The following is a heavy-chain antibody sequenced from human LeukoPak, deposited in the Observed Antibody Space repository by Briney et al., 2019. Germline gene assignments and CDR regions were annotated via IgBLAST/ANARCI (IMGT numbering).Heavy chain of an antibody. J-gene: IGHJ4*02. Sequence: PGTSLRLSCAASGFTVSSNYMSWVRQAPGKGLEWVSVIYSGGSTYYADSVKGRFTISRDNSKNTLYLQMNSLRAEDTAVYYCARGHNFGRLHPFDYWGQGTLVTVSS. D-gene: IGHD3-9*01. CDR2: IYSGGST. V-gene: IGHV3-66*01. CDR3: ARGHNFGRLHPFDY. CDR1: GFTVSSNY.